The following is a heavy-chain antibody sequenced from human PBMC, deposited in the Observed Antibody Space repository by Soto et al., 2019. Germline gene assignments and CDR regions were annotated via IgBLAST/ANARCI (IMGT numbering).Heavy chain of an antibody. Sequence: QVQLVQSGAEVKKPGASVKVSCKASGYTFTSYGISWVRQAPGQGLEWMGWISAYNGNTNYAQKLQGRVTMTTDTSTSTXXXXXXXXXXXXXXXXXXARELYSHXXXDYWGXXTLVXVXX. CDR1: GYTFTSYG. J-gene: IGHJ4*02. CDR2: ISAYNGNT. D-gene: IGHD2-8*01. V-gene: IGHV1-18*01. CDR3: ARELYSHXXXDY.